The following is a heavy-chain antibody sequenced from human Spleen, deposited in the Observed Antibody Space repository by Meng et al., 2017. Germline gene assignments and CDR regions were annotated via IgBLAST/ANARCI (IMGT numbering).Heavy chain of an antibody. CDR3: AREKSPGHFDY. Sequence: QVQLVQSGPEVMKPGVALMMSCRTSGYTFTDFFFHWVRQAPGQGLEWLGTINSNSGGTAYARKFQGRITLTRDTSASTVYMDLGSLGSEDTAFYYCAREKSPGHFDYLGQGILVTVSS. V-gene: IGHV1-46*01. J-gene: IGHJ4*02. CDR1: GYTFTDFF. CDR2: INSNSGGT.